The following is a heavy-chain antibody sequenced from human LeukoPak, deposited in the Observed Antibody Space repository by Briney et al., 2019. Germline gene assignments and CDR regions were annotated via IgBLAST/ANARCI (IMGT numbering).Heavy chain of an antibody. D-gene: IGHD5-24*01. J-gene: IGHJ4*02. V-gene: IGHV4-30-4*01. CDR1: GGSISSGDYY. Sequence: SQTLSLTCTVSGGSISSGDYYWSWIRQPPGKGLEWIGYIYYSGSTYYNPSLKSRVTISVDTSKNQFSLKLSSATAADTAVYYCAVGGRDGYTNYWGQGTLVTVSS. CDR3: AVGGRDGYTNY. CDR2: IYYSGST.